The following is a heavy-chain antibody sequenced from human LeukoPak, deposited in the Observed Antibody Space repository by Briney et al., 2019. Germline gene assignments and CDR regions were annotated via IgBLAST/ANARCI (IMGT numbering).Heavy chain of an antibody. J-gene: IGHJ5*02. CDR1: GGSISSGGYS. Sequence: SETLSLTCAVSGGSISSGGYSWSWLRQPPGKGLEWIGYIYHSGSTYYNPSLKSRVTISVDRSKNQFSLKLSSVTAADTAVYYCARWGVTAIFAIDPWGQGTLVTVSS. CDR3: ARWGVTAIFAIDP. V-gene: IGHV4-30-2*01. CDR2: IYHSGST. D-gene: IGHD2-21*02.